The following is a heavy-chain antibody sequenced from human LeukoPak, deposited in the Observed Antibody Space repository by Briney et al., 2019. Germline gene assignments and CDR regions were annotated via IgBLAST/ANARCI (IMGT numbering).Heavy chain of an antibody. J-gene: IGHJ4*02. CDR3: AKVLSFWSGPPDY. D-gene: IGHD3-3*01. CDR1: GFTFSYYW. CDR2: IKQDGSEK. Sequence: PGGSLRLSCTASGFTFSYYWMSWVRQAPGKGLEWVANIKQDGSEKYYVDSVRGRFTVSRDNSKNTLYLQMNSLRAEDTAVYYCAKVLSFWSGPPDYWGQGTLVTVSS. V-gene: IGHV3-7*03.